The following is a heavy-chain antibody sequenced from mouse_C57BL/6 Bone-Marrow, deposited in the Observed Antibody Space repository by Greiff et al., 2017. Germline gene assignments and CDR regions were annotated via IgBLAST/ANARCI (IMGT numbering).Heavy chain of an antibody. D-gene: IGHD2-5*01. V-gene: IGHV1-4*01. J-gene: IGHJ2*01. Sequence: QVQLQQSGAELARPGASVTMSCKASGYTFTRYTMHWVKQRPGQGLEWIGYINPSSGYTKYNQKFKDKATLTADKSSSTAYMQLSSLTSEDSAVYYCARDHYSNADFDYWGQGTTLTVSS. CDR1: GYTFTRYT. CDR3: ARDHYSNADFDY. CDR2: INPSSGYT.